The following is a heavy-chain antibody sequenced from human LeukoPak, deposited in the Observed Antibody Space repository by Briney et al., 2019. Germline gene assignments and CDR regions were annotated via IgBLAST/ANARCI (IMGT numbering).Heavy chain of an antibody. CDR2: INSDGSST. CDR1: GFTFSSYW. D-gene: IGHD3-22*01. J-gene: IGHJ4*02. CDR3: AKDGKHDSSGYYSRFDY. Sequence: GGSLRLSCAASGFTFSSYWMHWVRQAPGKGLVWVSRINSDGSSTSYADSVKGRFTISRDNSKNTLYLQMNSLRAEDTAVYYCAKDGKHDSSGYYSRFDYWGQGTLVTVSS. V-gene: IGHV3-74*01.